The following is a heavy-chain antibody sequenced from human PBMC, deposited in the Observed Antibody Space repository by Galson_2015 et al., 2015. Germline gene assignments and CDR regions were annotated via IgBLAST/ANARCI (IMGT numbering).Heavy chain of an antibody. J-gene: IGHJ6*02. CDR1: GYNFPTFW. CDR2: IYPGDSDT. Sequence: QSGAEVKKPGESLKISCKTSGYNFPTFWITWVRQMPGEGLEWVGIIYPGDSDTRYSPSFKGQVSLSVDETINTAYLQWSSLKASDSAMYYCARQGGGPTNYALDVWGQGATVTVSS. D-gene: IGHD3-16*01. CDR3: ARQGGGPTNYALDV. V-gene: IGHV5-51*01.